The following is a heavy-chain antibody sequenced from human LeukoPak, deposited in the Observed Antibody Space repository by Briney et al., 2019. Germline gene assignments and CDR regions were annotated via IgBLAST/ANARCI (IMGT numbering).Heavy chain of an antibody. CDR3: ASSYYYGSGSYYREHYYYYYMDV. CDR2: MNPNSGNT. J-gene: IGHJ6*03. V-gene: IGHV1-8*01. CDR1: AYTFTSYD. Sequence: ASVKVSCKASAYTFTSYDINWVRQATGQGLEGVGWMNPNSGNTGYAQKFQGRVTMTRNTSISTAYMELSSLRSEDTAVYYCASSYYYGSGSYYREHYYYYYMDVWGKGTTVTVSS. D-gene: IGHD3-10*01.